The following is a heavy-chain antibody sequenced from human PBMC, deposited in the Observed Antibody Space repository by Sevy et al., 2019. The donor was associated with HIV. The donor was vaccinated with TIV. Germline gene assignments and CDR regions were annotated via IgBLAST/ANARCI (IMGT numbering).Heavy chain of an antibody. V-gene: IGHV3-23*01. CDR1: GFTFSSYA. CDR3: AKGYGGSFSYYYGMDV. CDR2: ISGSRGST. D-gene: IGHD1-26*01. Sequence: GGSPRLSCAASGFTFSSYAMSWVRQAPGKGLEWVSGISGSRGSTYYADSVKGRFTISRDNSKNTLDLQINSLRAEDTAVYYCAKGYGGSFSYYYGMDVWGQGTTVTVSS. J-gene: IGHJ6*02.